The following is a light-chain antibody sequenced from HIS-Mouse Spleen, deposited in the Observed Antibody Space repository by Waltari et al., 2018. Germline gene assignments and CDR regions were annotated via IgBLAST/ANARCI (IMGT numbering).Light chain of an antibody. CDR1: QDISNY. V-gene: IGKV1-33*01. CDR3: QQYDNLPPCNT. CDR2: DAS. J-gene: IGKJ2*01. Sequence: DIQMTQSPYSLSASVGDRVTITCQASQDISNYLNWYQQKPGKAPKLLIYDASNLETGVPSRFSGSGSGTDFTFTISSLQPEDIATYYCQQYDNLPPCNTFGQGTKLEIK.